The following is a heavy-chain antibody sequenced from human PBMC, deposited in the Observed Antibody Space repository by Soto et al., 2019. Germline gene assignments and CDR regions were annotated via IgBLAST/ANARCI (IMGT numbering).Heavy chain of an antibody. CDR1: GDTFNFYT. D-gene: IGHD3-10*01. Sequence: QVQLVQSGAEVKKPGSSVKVSCKASGDTFNFYTINWVRQAPGLGLEWMGRFNPILSFSNSALKFQGRVTLTADKSQSTAYMVLSSLRSEDTAIYCCATSFGSGSRAFDYWGQGALVTVSS. CDR2: FNPILSFS. CDR3: ATSFGSGSRAFDY. V-gene: IGHV1-69*02. J-gene: IGHJ4*02.